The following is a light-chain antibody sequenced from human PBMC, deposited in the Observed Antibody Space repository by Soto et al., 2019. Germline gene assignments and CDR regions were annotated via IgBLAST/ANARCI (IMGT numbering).Light chain of an antibody. CDR3: QTWGTGNWV. CDR2: LNSDGSH. Sequence: QLVLTQSPSASASLGASVKLTCTLSSGHSSYAIAWHQQQPEKGPRYLMKLNSDGSHSKGDGIPDRFSGSSSGAERYLTISSLHSEDEGDYYCQTWGTGNWVFGGGTKLPS. CDR1: SGHSSYA. V-gene: IGLV4-69*01. J-gene: IGLJ3*02.